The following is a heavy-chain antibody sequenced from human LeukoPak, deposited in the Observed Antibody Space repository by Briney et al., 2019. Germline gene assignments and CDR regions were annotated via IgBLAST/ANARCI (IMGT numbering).Heavy chain of an antibody. CDR3: AREGMVRGVLRYYYYYMDV. CDR1: GGSISSGSYY. V-gene: IGHV4-61*02. Sequence: ASQTLSLTCTVSGGSISSGSYYWSWIRQPAGKGLEWIGRIYTSGSTNYNPSLKSRVTISVDTSKNQFSLKLSSVTAADTAVYYCAREGMVRGVLRYYYYYMDVWGKGTTVTVSS. D-gene: IGHD3-10*01. CDR2: IYTSGST. J-gene: IGHJ6*03.